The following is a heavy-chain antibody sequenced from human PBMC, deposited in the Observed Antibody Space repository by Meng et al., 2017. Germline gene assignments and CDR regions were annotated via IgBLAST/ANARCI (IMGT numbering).Heavy chain of an antibody. J-gene: IGHJ3*02. CDR3: ARAALAYCGGDCRDAFDI. CDR2: IIPIFGTA. Sequence: KISCKGSGYSFTSYWIGWVRQMPGKGLEWMGGIIPIFGTANYAQKFQGRVTITTDESTSTAYMELSSLRSEDTAVYYCARAALAYCGGDCRDAFDIWGQGTMVTVSS. D-gene: IGHD2-21*02. CDR1: GYSFTSYW. V-gene: IGHV1-69*05.